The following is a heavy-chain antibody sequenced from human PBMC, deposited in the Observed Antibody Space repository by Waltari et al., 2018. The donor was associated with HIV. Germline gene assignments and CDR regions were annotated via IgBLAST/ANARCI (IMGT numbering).Heavy chain of an antibody. D-gene: IGHD6-13*01. J-gene: IGHJ6*02. CDR2: IYSGGST. Sequence: EVQLVESGGGLIQPGGSLRLSCAASGFTVSSNYMSWVRQAPGKGLEWVSVIYSGGSTYYADSVKGRFTISRDNSKNTLYLQMNSLRAKDTAVYYCASPIYQLDSSSPAGVWGQGTTVTVSS. CDR3: ASPIYQLDSSSPAGV. V-gene: IGHV3-53*01. CDR1: GFTVSSNY.